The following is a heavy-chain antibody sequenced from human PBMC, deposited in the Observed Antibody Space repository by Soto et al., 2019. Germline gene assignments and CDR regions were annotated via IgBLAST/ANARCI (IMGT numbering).Heavy chain of an antibody. D-gene: IGHD3-22*01. CDR1: GDSISSGDCY. Sequence: SETLSLTCTVSGDSISSGDCYWIWIRQPPGKGLEWIGYVSHSGFTHYNPSLQSRVTISIDTSKNQFSLKLSSVTAADTAVYYCARVHYDSSGYSGMDVWGQGTTVTVSS. J-gene: IGHJ6*02. V-gene: IGHV4-30-4*01. CDR2: VSHSGFT. CDR3: ARVHYDSSGYSGMDV.